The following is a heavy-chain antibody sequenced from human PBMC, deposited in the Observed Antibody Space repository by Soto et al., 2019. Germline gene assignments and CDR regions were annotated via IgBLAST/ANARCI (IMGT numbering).Heavy chain of an antibody. J-gene: IGHJ5*02. CDR3: ASSVVYYDSSGYFPSGNWFDP. CDR1: GDTFSSYA. D-gene: IGHD3-22*01. CDR2: IIPIFGTA. V-gene: IGHV1-69*13. Sequence: SVKVSCKASGDTFSSYAISWVRQAPGQGLEWMGGIIPIFGTANYAQKFQGRVTITADESTSTAYMELSSLRSEDTAVYYCASSVVYYDSSGYFPSGNWFDPWGQGTLVTVSS.